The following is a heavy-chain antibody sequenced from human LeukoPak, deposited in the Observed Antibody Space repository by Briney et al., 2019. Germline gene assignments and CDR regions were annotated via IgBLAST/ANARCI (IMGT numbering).Heavy chain of an antibody. Sequence: GGSLRLSRAASGFTVSSNYMSWVRQAPGKGLEWVSVIYSGGSTYYADSVKGRFTISRHNSKNTLYLQMNSLRAEDTAVYYCARGPAVSSGWYLDYWGQGTLVTVSS. CDR1: GFTVSSNY. CDR2: IYSGGST. CDR3: ARGPAVSSGWYLDY. J-gene: IGHJ4*02. D-gene: IGHD6-19*01. V-gene: IGHV3-53*04.